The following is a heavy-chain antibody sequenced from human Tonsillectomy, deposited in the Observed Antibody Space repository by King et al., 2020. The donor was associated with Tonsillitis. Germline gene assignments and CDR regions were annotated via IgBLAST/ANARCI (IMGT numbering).Heavy chain of an antibody. J-gene: IGHJ3*02. V-gene: IGHV3-11*05. Sequence: VQLVESGGGLVKPGGSLRLSCAASGFNFRDHYMNWIRQAPGKGLEWLSYISSSTTYTNYADSVKGRFTISRDNARNSLDLQMNSLRAEDTAVYYCARGGWQQTDAFDIWGQGTMVTVSS. CDR2: ISSSTTYT. D-gene: IGHD6-19*01. CDR3: ARGGWQQTDAFDI. CDR1: GFNFRDHY.